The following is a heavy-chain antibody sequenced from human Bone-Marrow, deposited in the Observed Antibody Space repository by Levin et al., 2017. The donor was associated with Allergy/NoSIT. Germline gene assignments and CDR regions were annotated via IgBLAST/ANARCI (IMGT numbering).Heavy chain of an antibody. J-gene: IGHJ6*02. D-gene: IGHD6-13*01. CDR3: ARVASMDTSSWFVSTSSYYAMDV. CDR1: GASISSGDYY. V-gene: IGHV4-31*03. CDR2: LYYRGNT. Sequence: SQTLSLTCTVSGASISSGDYYWSWIRQHPGKGLECIGSLYYRGNTYYDPSLKSRLTISVDTSRNQFSLKLSSLIAADTAVYYCARVASMDTSSWFVSTSSYYAMDVWGQGTTVTVSS.